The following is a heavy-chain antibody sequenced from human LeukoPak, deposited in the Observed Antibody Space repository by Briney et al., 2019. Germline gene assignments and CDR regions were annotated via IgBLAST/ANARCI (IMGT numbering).Heavy chain of an antibody. Sequence: GGSLRLSCAASGFTFSSYSMNWVRQAPGKGLEWVSSISSSSSYIYYADSVKGRFTISRDNAKNSPYLQMNSLRAEDTAVYYCARDSGVYFDYWGQGTLVTVSS. CDR3: ARDSGVYFDY. J-gene: IGHJ4*02. CDR2: ISSSSSYI. V-gene: IGHV3-21*01. D-gene: IGHD2-8*01. CDR1: GFTFSSYS.